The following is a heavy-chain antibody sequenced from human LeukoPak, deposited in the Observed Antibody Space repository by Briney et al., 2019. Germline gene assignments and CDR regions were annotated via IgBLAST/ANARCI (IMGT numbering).Heavy chain of an antibody. V-gene: IGHV4-30-2*01. CDR1: GGSISSGDYS. Sequence: SETLSLTCAVSGGSISSGDYSWSWIRQPPGKGLEWIGYIYHSGSTYYNPSLKSRVTISVDRSKNQFSLKLSSVTAADTAVYYCARAAAGTSIGDYFDYWGQGTLVTVSS. J-gene: IGHJ4*02. CDR3: ARAAAGTSIGDYFDY. D-gene: IGHD6-13*01. CDR2: IYHSGST.